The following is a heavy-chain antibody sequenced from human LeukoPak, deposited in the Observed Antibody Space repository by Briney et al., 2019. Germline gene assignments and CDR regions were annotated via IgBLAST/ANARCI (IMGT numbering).Heavy chain of an antibody. D-gene: IGHD6-19*01. CDR3: AINQQLDPKRGIAVAADY. V-gene: IGHV1-18*01. CDR2: ISAYNGNT. J-gene: IGHJ4*02. Sequence: GASVKVSCKASGYTFTSYGISWARQAPGQGLEWMGWISAYNGNTNYAQKLQGRVTMTTDTSTSTAYMELRSLRSDDTAVYYCAINQQLDPKRGIAVAADYWGQGTLVTVSS. CDR1: GYTFTSYG.